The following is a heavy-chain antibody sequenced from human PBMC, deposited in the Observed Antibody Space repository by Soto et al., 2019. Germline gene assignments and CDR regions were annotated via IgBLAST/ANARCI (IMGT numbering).Heavy chain of an antibody. Sequence: PSETLSLTCAVSGGSISSGGYYWSWIRQPPGKGLEWIGYVHYSGSTIYNPSLKSRVTISLDTSKNQFSLKLSSVTAADTAVYYCARDRGFDSSGYYYLDYWGQGTLVTVSS. J-gene: IGHJ4*02. V-gene: IGHV4-61*08. CDR2: VHYSGST. D-gene: IGHD3-22*01. CDR3: ARDRGFDSSGYYYLDY. CDR1: GGSISSGGYY.